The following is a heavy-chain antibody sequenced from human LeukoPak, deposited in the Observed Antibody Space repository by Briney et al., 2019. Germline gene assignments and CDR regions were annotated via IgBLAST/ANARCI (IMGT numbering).Heavy chain of an antibody. J-gene: IGHJ3*02. D-gene: IGHD2-15*01. CDR2: IYYSGST. Sequence: SETLSLTCTVSGGSISSYYRSWIRQPPGKGLEWIGYIYYSGSTNYNPSLKSRVTISVDTSKNQFSLKLSSVTAADTAVYYCARSDTYCSGGSCPPNTFDALDIWGQGTMVTVSS. V-gene: IGHV4-59*01. CDR1: GGSISSYY. CDR3: ARSDTYCSGGSCPPNTFDALDI.